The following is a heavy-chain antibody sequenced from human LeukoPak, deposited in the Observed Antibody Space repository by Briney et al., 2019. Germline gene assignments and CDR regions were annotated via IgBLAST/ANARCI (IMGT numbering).Heavy chain of an antibody. J-gene: IGHJ3*02. D-gene: IGHD3-10*01. CDR1: VFTFNRYE. V-gene: IGHV3-48*03. Sequence: PGVALRLSCPPSVFTFNRYEMNWVRQAPAKGLEGVSYINSSGTTIYYADSVKGRFTISRDNAKNSLYLQMNTLRAEDTAVYYCARDQGYYYGGHDAFDIWGQGTMVTVSS. CDR3: ARDQGYYYGGHDAFDI. CDR2: INSSGTTI.